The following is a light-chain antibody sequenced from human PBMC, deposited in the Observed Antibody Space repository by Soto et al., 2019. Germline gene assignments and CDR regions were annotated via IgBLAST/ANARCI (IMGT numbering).Light chain of an antibody. Sequence: QSVLTQPASVSGSPGQSITISCSGTSSDVGSYDHVAWYQQFPGKTPKLMIYEVSNRPSGVSSRFSGSKSGNTASLTISGLQAEDEADSYCISYPGSSTSYVFGSGTKVTVL. V-gene: IGLV2-14*01. CDR1: SSDVGSYDH. CDR2: EVS. CDR3: ISYPGSSTSYV. J-gene: IGLJ1*01.